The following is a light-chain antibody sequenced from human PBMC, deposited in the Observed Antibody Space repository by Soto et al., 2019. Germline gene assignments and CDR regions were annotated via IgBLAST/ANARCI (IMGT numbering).Light chain of an antibody. J-gene: IGKJ1*01. V-gene: IGKV3-20*01. CDR2: GAF. CDR3: EQYVRSPWT. Sequence: EIVLMQSPGTLSLSPGERATLSCRASQTVTNNYLAWYQQKPGQAPRLLVYGAFSRATGIPDRFSGSGAGTDCTITIARLEPEDFAGYYCEQYVRSPWTFGQGTKVEIK. CDR1: QTVTNNY.